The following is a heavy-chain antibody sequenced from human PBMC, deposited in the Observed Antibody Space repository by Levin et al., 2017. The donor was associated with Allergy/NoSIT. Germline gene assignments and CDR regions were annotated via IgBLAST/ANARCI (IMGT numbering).Heavy chain of an antibody. CDR1: GGTFSSYA. J-gene: IGHJ6*02. Sequence: RASVKVSCKASGGTFSSYAISWVRQAPGQGLEWMGGIIPIFGTAKYAQNFQGRVTITADESTSTAYMELSSLRSEDTAVYYCARGKDIVVVPAAYYYYGMDVWGQGTTVTVSS. V-gene: IGHV1-69*13. D-gene: IGHD2-2*01. CDR2: IIPIFGTA. CDR3: ARGKDIVVVPAAYYYYGMDV.